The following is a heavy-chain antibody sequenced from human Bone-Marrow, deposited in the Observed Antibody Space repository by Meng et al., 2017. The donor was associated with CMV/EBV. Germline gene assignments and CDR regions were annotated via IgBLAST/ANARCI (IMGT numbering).Heavy chain of an antibody. D-gene: IGHD3-22*01. J-gene: IGHJ5*02. Sequence: SETRSLTCTVSCGSITSSSSYWGWIRQPPGKGLEWIGSIYYSGSTYYNPSLKSRVTRSVDTSKNQFSLKLSSVTAADTAVYYCASLGGTMSDNWFDPWGQGSRVTVSS. CDR3: ASLGGTMSDNWFDP. CDR1: CGSITSSSSY. V-gene: IGHV4-39*01. CDR2: IYYSGST.